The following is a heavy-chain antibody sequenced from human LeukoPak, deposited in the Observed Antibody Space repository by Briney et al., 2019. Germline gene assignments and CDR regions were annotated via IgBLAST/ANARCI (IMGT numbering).Heavy chain of an antibody. CDR1: GYTFTGYY. J-gene: IGHJ4*02. Sequence: GASVKVSCKASGYTFTGYYMHWVRQAPGQGLEWMGWINPNSGGTNYAQKFQGRVTMTRDTSISTAYMELSSLRSEDTAVYYCARGNYSSSWYYFDYWGQGTLVTVSS. CDR3: ARGNYSSSWYYFDY. V-gene: IGHV1-2*02. D-gene: IGHD6-13*01. CDR2: INPNSGGT.